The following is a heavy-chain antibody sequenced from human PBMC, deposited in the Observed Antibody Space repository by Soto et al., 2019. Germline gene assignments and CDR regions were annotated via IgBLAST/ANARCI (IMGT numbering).Heavy chain of an antibody. V-gene: IGHV3-30-3*01. CDR3: ASVDTVDY. D-gene: IGHD2-2*03. CDR1: GFTFSSYA. J-gene: IGHJ4*02. CDR2: ISYDGSNK. Sequence: QVQLVESGVGVVQPGRSLRLYCAASGFTFSSYAMHWVRQAPGKGLEWVAVISYDGSNKYYADSVKGRFTISRDNSKNTLYLQMNSLRAEDTAVYYCASVDTVDYWGQGTLVTVSS.